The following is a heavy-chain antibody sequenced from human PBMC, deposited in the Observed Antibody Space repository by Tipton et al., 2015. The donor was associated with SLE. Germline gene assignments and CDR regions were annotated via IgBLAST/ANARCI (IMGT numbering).Heavy chain of an antibody. V-gene: IGHV3-49*04. D-gene: IGHD4-17*01. CDR3: TSSPGYGDYYFDY. CDR2: LRRTAYGGTT. J-gene: IGHJ4*02. CDR1: GFTFGDYG. Sequence: SLRLSCTASGFTFGDYGRSWVRQAPGKGLEWVGLLRRTAYGGTTEYAASVQGRFTISRDDSKSIAYLQMNSLKTEDSAVYYCTSSPGYGDYYFDYWGRGTLVTVSS.